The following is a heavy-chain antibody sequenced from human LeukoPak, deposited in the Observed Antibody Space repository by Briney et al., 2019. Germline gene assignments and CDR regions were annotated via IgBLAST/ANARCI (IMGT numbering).Heavy chain of an antibody. J-gene: IGHJ1*01. D-gene: IGHD3-22*01. Sequence: ASVKVSCKASGYTFTSYDINWVRQATGQGLEWMGWMNPNSGNTGYAQRFQGRVTMTRNTSISTAYMELSSLRSEDTAVYYCARWMRVDSSGYYRRGFQHWGQGTLVTVSS. V-gene: IGHV1-8*01. CDR2: MNPNSGNT. CDR1: GYTFTSYD. CDR3: ARWMRVDSSGYYRRGFQH.